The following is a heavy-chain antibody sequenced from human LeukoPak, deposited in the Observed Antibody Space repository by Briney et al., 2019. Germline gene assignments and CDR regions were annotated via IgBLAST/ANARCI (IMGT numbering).Heavy chain of an antibody. V-gene: IGHV4-4*07. Sequence: SETLSLTCTVSGSSISGYYWSWIRQPAGKGLEWIGRISSSGSTNYNPSLKSRVTMSVDTSKNQFSLKLSSVTAADTAMYYCARSAITMVRGLIIRGWYFDLWGRGTLVTVSS. D-gene: IGHD3-10*01. CDR2: ISSSGST. CDR3: ARSAITMVRGLIIRGWYFDL. CDR1: GSSISGYY. J-gene: IGHJ2*01.